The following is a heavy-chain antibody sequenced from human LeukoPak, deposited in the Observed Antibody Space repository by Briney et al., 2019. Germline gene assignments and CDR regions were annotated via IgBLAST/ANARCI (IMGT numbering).Heavy chain of an antibody. Sequence: SETLSLTCTVSGYSISSGYYWGWIRQPPGKGLEWIGSIYHSGSTNYNPSLKSRVTISVDTSKNQFSLKLSSVTAADTAVYYCATYGSGKFDYWGQGTLVTVSS. CDR2: IYHSGST. J-gene: IGHJ4*02. CDR1: GYSISSGYY. D-gene: IGHD3-10*01. CDR3: ATYGSGKFDY. V-gene: IGHV4-38-2*02.